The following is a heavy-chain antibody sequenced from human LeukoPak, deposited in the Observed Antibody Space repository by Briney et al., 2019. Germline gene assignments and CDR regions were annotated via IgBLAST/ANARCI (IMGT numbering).Heavy chain of an antibody. CDR1: GGSISSGGYS. J-gene: IGHJ4*02. CDR3: ARLYWSSSSCYFDY. D-gene: IGHD2-2*01. Sequence: SETLSLTCAVSGGSISSGGYSWSWIRQPPGKGLEWIGYIYHSGSTYCNPSLKSRVNISVDRSKNQFSLKLSSVTAADTAVYYCARLYWSSSSCYFDYWGQGTLVTVSS. CDR2: IYHSGST. V-gene: IGHV4-30-2*01.